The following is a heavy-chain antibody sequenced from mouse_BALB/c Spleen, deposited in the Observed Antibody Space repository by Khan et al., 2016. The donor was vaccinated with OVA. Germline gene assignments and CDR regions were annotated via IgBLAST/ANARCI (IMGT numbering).Heavy chain of an antibody. CDR1: GFTFSTYG. D-gene: IGHD1-1*01. V-gene: IGHV5-6*01. CDR2: VSTVGGYT. CDR3: TRLAYYYESEGFAY. Sequence: EVLLQESGGDLVKPGGSLKLSCAASGFTFSTYGMSWVRQTPDKSLECVATVSTVGGYTYYPDSVKGRFTISRDHAKNSLYLKMSGLKSEDTAMFYCTRLAYYYESEGFAYWGQGTLVNVSA. J-gene: IGHJ3*01.